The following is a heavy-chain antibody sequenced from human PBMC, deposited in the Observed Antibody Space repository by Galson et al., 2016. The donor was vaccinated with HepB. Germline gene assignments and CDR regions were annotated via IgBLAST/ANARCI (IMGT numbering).Heavy chain of an antibody. CDR1: GYTLTNNY. CDR2: INPYGGST. Sequence: SVKVSCKASGYTLTNNYMRWVRQAPGLGLEWLGIINPYGGSTIFAQKFLDRLTMTRDTSTSTVYMELSSLRSEDTAVYYCARGTSKKNYFDYWGQGTLVTVSS. CDR3: ARGTSKKNYFDY. D-gene: IGHD3-10*01. J-gene: IGHJ4*02. V-gene: IGHV1-46*01.